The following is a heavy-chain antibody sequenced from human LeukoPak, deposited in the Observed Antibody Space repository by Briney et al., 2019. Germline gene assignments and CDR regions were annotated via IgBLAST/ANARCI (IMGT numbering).Heavy chain of an antibody. J-gene: IGHJ3*02. CDR3: ARKRKAALRGWFGDSDAFDI. V-gene: IGHV3-7*01. CDR2: IKQDGSEK. CDR1: GFTFSSYW. D-gene: IGHD3-10*01. Sequence: PGGSLRLSCAASGFTFSSYWMSWVRQAPGKGLEWVANIKQDGSEKYYVDSVRGRFTISRDNAKNSLYLQMNSLRAEDTAVYYCARKRKAALRGWFGDSDAFDIWGQGTMVTVSS.